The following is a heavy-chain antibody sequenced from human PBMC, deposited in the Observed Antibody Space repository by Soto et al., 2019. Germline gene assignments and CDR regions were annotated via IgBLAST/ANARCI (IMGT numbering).Heavy chain of an antibody. CDR2: IYYSGST. D-gene: IGHD2-8*01. CDR3: ASSGYCTNGVCYTLFGP. CDR1: GGSISSSSYY. V-gene: IGHV4-39*07. Sequence: SETLSLTCTVSGGSISSSSYYWGWIRQPPGKGLEWIGSIYYSGSTYYNPSLKSRVTISVDTSKNQFSLKLSSVTAADTAVYYCASSGYCTNGVCYTLFGPRGQGTLVTVSS. J-gene: IGHJ5*02.